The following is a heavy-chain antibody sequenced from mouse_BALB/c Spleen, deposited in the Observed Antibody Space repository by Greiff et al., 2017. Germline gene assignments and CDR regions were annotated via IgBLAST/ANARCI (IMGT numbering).Heavy chain of an antibody. CDR2: IYPGNSDT. V-gene: IGHV1-5*01. D-gene: IGHD2-4*01. J-gene: IGHJ2*01. CDR1: GYTFTSYW. CDR3: TRLGDYDDDDYFDY. Sequence: VQLKQSGTVLARPGASVKMSCKASGYTFTSYWMHWVKQRPGQGLEWIGAIYPGNSDTSYNQKFKGKAKLTAVTSTSTAYMELSSLTNEDSAVYYCTRLGDYDDDDYFDYWGQGTTLTVSS.